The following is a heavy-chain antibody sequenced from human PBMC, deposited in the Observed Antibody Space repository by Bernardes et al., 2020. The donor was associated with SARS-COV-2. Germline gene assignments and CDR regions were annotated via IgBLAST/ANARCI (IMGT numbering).Heavy chain of an antibody. J-gene: IGHJ4*02. V-gene: IGHV1-18*01. D-gene: IGHD3-22*01. CDR3: ARADYFDSTGYYPGSDY. CDR1: GYTFSNYA. CDR2: ISPYNANT. Sequence: ASVKVSCKASGYTFSNYAIIWVRQAPGQGLEWMGWISPYNANTNYAQKLQGRVTMTTDTSTSTAYMELRSLRSDDTAVYYCARADYFDSTGYYPGSDYWGQGTLVTVSS.